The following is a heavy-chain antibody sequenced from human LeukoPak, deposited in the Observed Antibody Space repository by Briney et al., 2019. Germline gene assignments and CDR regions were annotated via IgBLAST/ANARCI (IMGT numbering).Heavy chain of an antibody. CDR1: GFTFSSYW. CDR2: IKQDGSEK. Sequence: GGSLRLSCAASGFTFSSYWMSWVRQAPGKGLEWVANIKQDGSEKYYVDSVKGRFTISRDNAKNSLYLQMNSLRAEDTAVYYCARGTRIFGVVRGTDYWGQGTLVTVSS. CDR3: ARGTRIFGVVRGTDY. J-gene: IGHJ4*02. V-gene: IGHV3-7*01. D-gene: IGHD3-3*01.